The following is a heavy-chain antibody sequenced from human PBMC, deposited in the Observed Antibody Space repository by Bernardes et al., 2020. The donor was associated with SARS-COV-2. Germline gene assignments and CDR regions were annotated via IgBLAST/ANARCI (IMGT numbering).Heavy chain of an antibody. V-gene: IGHV3-23*01. CDR1: GFTFSKNA. CDR2: ISAIGGSP. CDR3: SKNAKYSSSSMEV. D-gene: IGHD6-6*01. J-gene: IGHJ6*02. Sequence: GGSLRLSCVASGFTFSKNAMTWVRQVPGKGLAWVSAISAIGGSPYYAESVKGRFTISRDNSRNTLYLEMNSLRAEDTAVYYCSKNAKYSSSSMEVWGQGTTVTVS.